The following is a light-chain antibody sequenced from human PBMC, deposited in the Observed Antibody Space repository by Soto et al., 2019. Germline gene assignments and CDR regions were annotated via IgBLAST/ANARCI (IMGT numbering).Light chain of an antibody. V-gene: IGLV2-14*01. CDR1: SSDIGSYNF. J-gene: IGLJ2*01. Sequence: QSALTQPASVSGSPGQSITISCTGTSSDIGSYNFVSWYQQYPGKAPKLIIFDVSNRPSGISNRFFGSKSGNTASLIISGLQAEDEADYYCSSCSSTSTTVFGGGTKVTVL. CDR2: DVS. CDR3: SSCSSTSTTV.